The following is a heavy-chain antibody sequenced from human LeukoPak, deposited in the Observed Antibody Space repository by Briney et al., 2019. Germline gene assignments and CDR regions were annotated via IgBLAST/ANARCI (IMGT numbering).Heavy chain of an antibody. J-gene: IGHJ5*02. Sequence: PGGSLRLSCAASGFTFSSYGMNWVRQAPGKGLEWVSYISSGSSYIYYADSVKGRFNISRDNVKNSLSLQMNSLRAEDTAVYYCARGVSWFDPWGQGTLVTVSS. CDR2: ISSGSSYI. CDR3: ARGVSWFDP. CDR1: GFTFSSYG. V-gene: IGHV3-21*01.